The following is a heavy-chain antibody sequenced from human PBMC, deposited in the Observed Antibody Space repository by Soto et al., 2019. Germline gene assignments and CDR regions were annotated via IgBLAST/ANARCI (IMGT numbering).Heavy chain of an antibody. D-gene: IGHD6-6*01. Sequence: GESLKISCKASGYSFTDYWIGWVRQMPGKGLEWMGIIYPGDSDTKYSPSFQGQVTMSADKSISTAYLQRNSLKASDTAMYYCARDGLSSSSSFDYWGQGNLVTVSS. J-gene: IGHJ4*02. CDR2: IYPGDSDT. CDR1: GYSFTDYW. V-gene: IGHV5-51*01. CDR3: ARDGLSSSSSFDY.